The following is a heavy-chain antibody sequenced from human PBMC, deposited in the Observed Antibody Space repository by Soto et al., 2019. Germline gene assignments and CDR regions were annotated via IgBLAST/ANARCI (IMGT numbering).Heavy chain of an antibody. Sequence: SETLSLTCTVSGGSITRGGYYWSWIRQPPGKGLEWIGNIYYSGSANYDPSLRSQVTISLNTSKNQFSLNLNSVTAADTAIYYCARWTYCGGDCYWLDFWGQGTLVTVS. D-gene: IGHD2-21*02. CDR2: IYYSGSA. J-gene: IGHJ4*02. CDR3: ARWTYCGGDCYWLDF. CDR1: GGSITRGGYY. V-gene: IGHV4-61*08.